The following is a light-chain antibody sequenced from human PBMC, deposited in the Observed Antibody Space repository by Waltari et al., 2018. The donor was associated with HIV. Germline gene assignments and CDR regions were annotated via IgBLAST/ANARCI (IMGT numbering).Light chain of an antibody. J-gene: IGLJ1*01. V-gene: IGLV2-11*01. CDR2: DVS. CDR1: SSDVGRYNF. Sequence: QSALTQPRSVSGSPGQSVTIPCTGTSSDVGRYNFVPWYQQHPGKAPKLMIFDVSKRPSGVPDRFSGSKSGNTASLTISGLQAEDEADYYCCSYAGSYTYVFGTGSEVTVL. CDR3: CSYAGSYTYV.